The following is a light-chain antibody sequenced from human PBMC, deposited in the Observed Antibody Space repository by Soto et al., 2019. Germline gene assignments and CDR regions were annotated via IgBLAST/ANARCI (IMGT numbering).Light chain of an antibody. CDR1: QSVSSN. CDR3: QQYNNCPPVT. Sequence: VMTPSQATLSVSGRGIATLCGRTRQSVSSNLAWYQQKPGQAPRLLIYGASTRATGIPARFSGSGSGTEFTLTISSLQSEDFAVYYCQQYNNCPPVTFGGGTKVDIK. V-gene: IGKV3-15*01. J-gene: IGKJ4*01. CDR2: GAS.